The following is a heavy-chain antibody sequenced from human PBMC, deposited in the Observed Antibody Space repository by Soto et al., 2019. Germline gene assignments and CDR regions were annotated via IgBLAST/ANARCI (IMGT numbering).Heavy chain of an antibody. CDR2: IIPIFGTA. V-gene: IGHV1-69*13. CDR3: ARDLGSCSGGSCYESYGMDI. Sequence: ASVKVSCKASGGTFSSYAISWVRQAPGQGLEWMGGIIPIFGTANYAQKFQGRVTITADESTSTAYMELSSLRSEDTAVYYCARDLGSCSGGSCYESYGMDIRGQGTTFTVS. J-gene: IGHJ6*02. CDR1: GGTFSSYA. D-gene: IGHD2-15*01.